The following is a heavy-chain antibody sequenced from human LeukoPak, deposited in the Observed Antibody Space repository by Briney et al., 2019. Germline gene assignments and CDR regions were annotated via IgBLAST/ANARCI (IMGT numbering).Heavy chain of an antibody. CDR3: ARADSSGYSDY. CDR2: ISAYNGNT. D-gene: IGHD3-22*01. CDR1: GYTFTSYG. J-gene: IGHJ4*02. Sequence: ASVKVSCTASGYTFTSYGISWVRLAPGQGLEWMGWISAYNGNTNYAQKLQGRVTMTTDTSTSTAYMELRSLRSDDTAVYYCARADSSGYSDYWGQGTLVTVSS. V-gene: IGHV1-18*01.